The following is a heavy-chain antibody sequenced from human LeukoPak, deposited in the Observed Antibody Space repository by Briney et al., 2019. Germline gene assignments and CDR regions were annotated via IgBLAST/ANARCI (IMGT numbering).Heavy chain of an antibody. J-gene: IGHJ4*02. CDR1: GFTFSSYA. D-gene: IGHD2-2*01. CDR2: ISGSGGST. CDR3: AKGSRYQRDCRSTSCFYFDY. V-gene: IGHV3-23*01. Sequence: PGGSLRLSCAASGFTFSSYAMSWVRQAPGKGLEWVSAISGSGGSTYYADSVKGRFTISRDNSKNTMYLQMNSLRAEDTAVYYCAKGSRYQRDCRSTSCFYFDYWGQGTLVTVSS.